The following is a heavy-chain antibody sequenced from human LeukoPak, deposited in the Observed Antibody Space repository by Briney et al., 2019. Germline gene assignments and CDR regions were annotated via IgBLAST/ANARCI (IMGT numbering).Heavy chain of an antibody. J-gene: IGHJ3*02. V-gene: IGHV4-59*08. Sequence: SETLSLTCTVSGGSISSYYWSWIRQPPGKGLDCIGYIYYTGSTNYNPSLKSRVTISVDTSKNQFSLKLSSVTAADTAVYYCARFRTGDAFDIWGQGTMVTVSS. CDR1: GGSISSYY. D-gene: IGHD7-27*01. CDR2: IYYTGST. CDR3: ARFRTGDAFDI.